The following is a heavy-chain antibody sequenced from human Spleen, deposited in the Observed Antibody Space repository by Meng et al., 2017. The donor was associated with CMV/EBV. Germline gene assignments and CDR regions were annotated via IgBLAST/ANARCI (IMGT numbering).Heavy chain of an antibody. CDR2: IYTSGST. CDR1: CGSTSSYY. J-gene: IGHJ4*01. D-gene: IGHD1-26*01. CDR3: ARDGGYSGIYGFDY. Sequence: QWQRQGPGPALVKPSGAPFLTCTDACGSTSSYYWSWSRQPAGKGLEWIGRIYTSGSTNYNPSLKSRVTMSVDTSKNQFSLKLSSVTAADTAVYYCARDGGYSGIYGFDYWGQGTLVTVSS. V-gene: IGHV4-4*07.